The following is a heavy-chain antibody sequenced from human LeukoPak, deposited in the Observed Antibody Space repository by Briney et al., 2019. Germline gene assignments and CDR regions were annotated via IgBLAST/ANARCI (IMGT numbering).Heavy chain of an antibody. CDR1: GAFITNSHW. V-gene: IGHV4-4*02. D-gene: IGHD4-17*01. Sequence: GTLSLTCAVSGAFITNSHWWSWARQPPGKGLEWIGEIYHSGTTNYNPSLQSRVTMSVDKSKNQFSLKLSSVTAADTAVYYCATYFYGEYGSYYFDYWGQGTLVTVSS. J-gene: IGHJ4*02. CDR3: ATYFYGEYGSYYFDY. CDR2: IYHSGTT.